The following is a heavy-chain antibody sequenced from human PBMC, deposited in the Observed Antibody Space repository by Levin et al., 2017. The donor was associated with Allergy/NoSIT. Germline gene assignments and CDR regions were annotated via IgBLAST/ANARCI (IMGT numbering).Heavy chain of an antibody. Sequence: GESLKISCAASGFTFSSYRMNWARQAPGKGLEWVATISSGGSYIYYADSVKGRFTISRDSAKNSLFLEMNNLRAEDTAVYYCARVNGYCSTSTCYNNWSDPWGQGTLVTVSS. CDR2: ISSGGSYI. J-gene: IGHJ5*02. CDR3: ARVNGYCSTSTCYNNWSDP. V-gene: IGHV3-21*01. CDR1: GFTFSSYR. D-gene: IGHD2-8*01.